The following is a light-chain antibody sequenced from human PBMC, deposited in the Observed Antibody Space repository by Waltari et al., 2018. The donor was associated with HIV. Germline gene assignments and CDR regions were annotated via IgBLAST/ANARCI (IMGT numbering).Light chain of an antibody. CDR1: SSDVGDYNY. Sequence: PGQSITISCIGTSSDVGDYNYVSWYQQHPGKAPKVIIYEVSNRPSGISDRFSGSKSGNTASLTISGLQAEDEADYYCSSYTTRAVSTYVFGTGTKVTVL. V-gene: IGLV2-14*01. CDR3: SSYTTRAVSTYV. CDR2: EVS. J-gene: IGLJ1*01.